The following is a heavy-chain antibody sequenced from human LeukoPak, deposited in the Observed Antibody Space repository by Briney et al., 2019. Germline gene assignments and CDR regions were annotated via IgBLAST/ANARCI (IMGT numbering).Heavy chain of an antibody. Sequence: SVKVSCKASGGTFSSYAIGWVRQAPGQGLEWMGGIIPIFGTANYAQKFQGRVTITADESTSTAYMELSSLRSEDTAVYYCATSDGVVVPAAINYYGMDVWGQGTTVTVSS. CDR2: IIPIFGTA. CDR3: ATSDGVVVPAAINYYGMDV. V-gene: IGHV1-69*01. CDR1: GGTFSSYA. D-gene: IGHD2-2*01. J-gene: IGHJ6*02.